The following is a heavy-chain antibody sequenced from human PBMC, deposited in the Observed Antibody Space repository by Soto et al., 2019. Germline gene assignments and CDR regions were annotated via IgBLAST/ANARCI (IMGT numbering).Heavy chain of an antibody. CDR1: GYTFSRYG. D-gene: IGHD2-2*01. J-gene: IGHJ6*02. CDR3: AREDRDRETGLVPAAIDGRDV. V-gene: IGHV1-18*01. Sequence: ASVKVSCKASGYTFSRYGISWVRQAPGQGLEWMGWISGYNGDTNYAQKFQGRVTMTIDTSTTTAYMELSSLRSDDTAVYYCAREDRDRETGLVPAAIDGRDVWGQGTTVTLSS. CDR2: ISGYNGDT.